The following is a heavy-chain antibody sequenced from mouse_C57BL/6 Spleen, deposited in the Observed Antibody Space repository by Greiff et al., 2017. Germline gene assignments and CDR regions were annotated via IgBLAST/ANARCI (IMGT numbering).Heavy chain of an antibody. CDR3: TIYYDYDGRFAY. CDR2: IDPETGGT. D-gene: IGHD2-4*01. J-gene: IGHJ3*01. CDR1: GYTFTDYE. Sequence: VQLVESGAELVRPGASVTLSCKASGYTFTDYEMHWVKQTPVHGLEWIGAIDPETGGTAYNQKFKGKAILTADKSSSTAYMELRSLTSEDSAVYYCTIYYDYDGRFAYWGQGTLVTVSA. V-gene: IGHV1-15*01.